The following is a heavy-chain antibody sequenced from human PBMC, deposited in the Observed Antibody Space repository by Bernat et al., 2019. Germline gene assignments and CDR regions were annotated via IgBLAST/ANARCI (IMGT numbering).Heavy chain of an antibody. D-gene: IGHD2-2*01. CDR2: IYPGDSDT. CDR1: GYSFTSYW. Sequence: EVQLVQSGAEVKKPGESLKISCKGSGYSFTSYWIGWVRQMPGKGLEWMGIIYPGDSDTRYSPSFQGQVTISADKSISTAYLQWSSLKASDTAMYYCARHGRYCSSTSCSYYYYYYGMDVWGQGTTVTVSS. CDR3: ARHGRYCSSTSCSYYYYYYGMDV. J-gene: IGHJ6*02. V-gene: IGHV5-51*01.